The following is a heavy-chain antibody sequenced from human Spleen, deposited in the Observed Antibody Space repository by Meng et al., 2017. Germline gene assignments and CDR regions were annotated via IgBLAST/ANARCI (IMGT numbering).Heavy chain of an antibody. J-gene: IGHJ4*02. CDR2: INSSGSTI. D-gene: IGHD3-10*01. CDR3: ARDADRFGEANYFKY. V-gene: IGHV3-11*04. Sequence: WGSLRLSCAVSGFTFSDYYMSWIRQAPGKGLEWVSYINSSGSTIYYADSVKGRFTISRDNAKNSLYLQLNGLRAEDTAVYYCARDADRFGEANYFKYWGQGTLVTVSS. CDR1: GFTFSDYY.